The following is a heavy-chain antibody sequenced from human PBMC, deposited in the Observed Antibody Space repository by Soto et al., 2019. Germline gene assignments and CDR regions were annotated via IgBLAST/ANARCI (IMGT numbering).Heavy chain of an antibody. D-gene: IGHD1-26*01. V-gene: IGHV2-5*01. CDR2: IYGHGNE. CDR1: GFSLTTSAAG. CDR3: AHRSYSGTYYFDS. J-gene: IGHJ4*02. Sequence: QITLKEAGPTLVKPTQTLTVTCSFSGFSLTTSAAGVGWIRHTPGKALEWLAVIYGHGNEQYSPSLKNRLTITKDTSKNQVILTMTNMDPLDTATYYCAHRSYSGTYYFDSGGQGTLVTVSS.